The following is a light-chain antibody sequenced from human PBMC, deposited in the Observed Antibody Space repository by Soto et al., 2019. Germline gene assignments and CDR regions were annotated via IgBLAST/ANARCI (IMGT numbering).Light chain of an antibody. J-gene: IGKJ5*01. CDR2: GAF. CDR3: QQRNVWPPVT. Sequence: PVEIATLSCRASPSVTNFLAWYQQKPGQAPRLLIYGAFNRATGIPARFSGSGSGTDFTLTISSLEPEDSAVYYCQQRNVWPPVTFGQGTRLEIK. CDR1: PSVTNF. V-gene: IGKV3-11*01.